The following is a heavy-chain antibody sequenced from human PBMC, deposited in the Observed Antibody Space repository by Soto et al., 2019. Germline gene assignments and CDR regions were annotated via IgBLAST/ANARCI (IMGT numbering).Heavy chain of an antibody. J-gene: IGHJ4*01. CDR3: VRWPEY. CDR1: GFAFSRDW. D-gene: IGHD2-15*01. Sequence: GGSLRLSCAASGFAFSRDWMHWVRQAPGKGLVWVSRVNSDGSTINYADSVKGRFTISRDNAKNTLYLQMNSLRVDDTAKYYCVRWPEYWGQGTLVTVSS. CDR2: VNSDGSTI. V-gene: IGHV3-74*01.